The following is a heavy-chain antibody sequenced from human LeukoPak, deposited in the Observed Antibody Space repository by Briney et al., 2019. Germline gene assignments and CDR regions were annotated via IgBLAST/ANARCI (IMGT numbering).Heavy chain of an antibody. Sequence: GGSLRLSCAASGFTVSSKYINWVRQAPGKGLEWVSAISGSGGSTYYADSVKGRFTISRDNSKNTLYLQMNSLRAEDTAVYYCAKEGIAAAGSFDYWGQGTLVTVSS. CDR3: AKEGIAAAGSFDY. D-gene: IGHD6-13*01. V-gene: IGHV3-23*01. J-gene: IGHJ4*02. CDR1: GFTVSSKY. CDR2: ISGSGGST.